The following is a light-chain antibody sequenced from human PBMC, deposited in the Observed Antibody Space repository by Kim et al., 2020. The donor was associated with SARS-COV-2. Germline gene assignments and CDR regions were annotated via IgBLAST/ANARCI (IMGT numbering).Light chain of an antibody. CDR3: QQRSNWYT. CDR1: QSVSSY. Sequence: LSLSPGETAPPSCRASQSVSSYLAWYQQKPGQAPRLLIYDASNRATGIPARFSGSGSGTDFTLTISSLEPEDFAVYYCQQRSNWYTFGQGTKLEI. CDR2: DAS. V-gene: IGKV3-11*01. J-gene: IGKJ2*01.